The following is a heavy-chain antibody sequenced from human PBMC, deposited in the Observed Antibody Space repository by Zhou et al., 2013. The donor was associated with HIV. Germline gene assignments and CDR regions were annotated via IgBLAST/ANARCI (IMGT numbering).Heavy chain of an antibody. D-gene: IGHD3-16*01. CDR2: ISPYTSNA. CDR3: ARGGAYWYFDL. J-gene: IGHJ2*01. Sequence: QVQLLQSGSEMKKPGASVKVSCKASGYTFTDYGITWVRQAPGQGLEWMGWISPYTSNANYAQKFQGRVTMTTDTSTNTVYLELRSLRSDDTAVYYCARGGAYWYFDLWGRGTLVTVSS. V-gene: IGHV1-18*01. CDR1: GYTFTDYG.